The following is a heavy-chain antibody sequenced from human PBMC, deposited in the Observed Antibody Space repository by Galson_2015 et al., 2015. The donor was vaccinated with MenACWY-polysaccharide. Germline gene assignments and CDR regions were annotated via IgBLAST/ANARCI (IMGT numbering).Heavy chain of an antibody. Sequence: SLRLSCAASGFTFSTYPMHWVRQAPGKGLEWVAVISNDGSNKYYADSVKGRFTISRDNSKSTLYLQMNSLRAEDTAEYYCARGGSTYYYGSGTYYKFDSWGQGTLVTVSS. CDR1: GFTFSTYP. CDR2: ISNDGSNK. D-gene: IGHD3-10*01. V-gene: IGHV3-30-3*01. CDR3: ARGGSTYYYGSGTYYKFDS. J-gene: IGHJ4*02.